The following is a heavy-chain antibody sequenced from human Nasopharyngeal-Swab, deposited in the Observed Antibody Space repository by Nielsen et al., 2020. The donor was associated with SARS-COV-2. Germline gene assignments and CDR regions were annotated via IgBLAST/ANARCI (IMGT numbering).Heavy chain of an antibody. D-gene: IGHD3-16*02. CDR2: IYYSGST. J-gene: IGHJ4*02. CDR1: GGSISSSSYY. V-gene: IGHV4-39*07. Sequence: SETLSLTCAVSGGSISSSSYYWGWIRQPPGKGLEWIGSIYYSGSTYYNPSLKSRVTISVDTSKNQFSLKLSSVTAADTAVYYCARGLRDYVWGSYRSYFDYWGQGTLVTVSS. CDR3: ARGLRDYVWGSYRSYFDY.